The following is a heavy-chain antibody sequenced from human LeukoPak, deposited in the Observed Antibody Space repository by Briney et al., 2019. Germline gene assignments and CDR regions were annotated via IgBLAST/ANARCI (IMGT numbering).Heavy chain of an antibody. D-gene: IGHD5-18*01. CDR1: GGSFSGYC. CDR3: ARGGDTWNWLDP. J-gene: IGHJ5*02. V-gene: IGHV4-34*01. Sequence: SETLSLTCAVYGGSFSGYCWSWIRQPPGKGLEWIGEINHSGSTNYNPPLKSRVTISVDTSKNQFSLKPSSVTAADTAVYYCARGGDTWNWLDPWGQGTLATVSS. CDR2: INHSGST.